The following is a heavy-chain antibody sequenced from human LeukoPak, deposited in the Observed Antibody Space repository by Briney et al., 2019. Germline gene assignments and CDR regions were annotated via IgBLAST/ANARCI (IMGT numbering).Heavy chain of an antibody. CDR2: ISSSSSYI. CDR1: GFTFSSYS. V-gene: IGHV3-21*01. J-gene: IGHJ4*02. Sequence: PGGSLRLSCAASGFTFSSYSMNWVRQAPGKGLEWVSSISSSSSYIYYADSVKGRFTISRDNAKNSLYLQMNSLRAEDTAVYYCARVEFTAVRGVMGIDYWGQGTLVTVSS. CDR3: ARVEFTAVRGVMGIDY. D-gene: IGHD3-10*01.